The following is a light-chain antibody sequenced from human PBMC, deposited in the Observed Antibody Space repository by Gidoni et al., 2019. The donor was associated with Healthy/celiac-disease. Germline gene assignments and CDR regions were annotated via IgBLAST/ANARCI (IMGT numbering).Light chain of an antibody. Sequence: QSVLTQPSSVSGAPGQRVTISCTGSSSNIGAGYDVHWYQQLPGTAPKLLIYGNSNRPSGVPDRLSGSKSGTSASLAITGLQAEDEADYYCQSYDSSLSGYWVFGGGTKLTVL. CDR1: SSNIGAGYD. V-gene: IGLV1-40*01. J-gene: IGLJ3*02. CDR2: GNS. CDR3: QSYDSSLSGYWV.